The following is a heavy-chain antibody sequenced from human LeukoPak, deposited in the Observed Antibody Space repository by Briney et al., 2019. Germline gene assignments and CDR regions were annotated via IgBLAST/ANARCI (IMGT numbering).Heavy chain of an antibody. CDR2: ISYDGSNK. CDR1: GFTFSSYG. D-gene: IGHD1-26*01. CDR3: AKGPPKWVLPDD. Sequence: GGSLRLSCAASGFTFSSYGMHWVRQAPGKGLEWVAVISYDGSNKYYADSVKGRFTISRDNSKNTLYLQMNSLRAEGTAVYYCAKGPPKWVLPDDGGQGTLVTASS. J-gene: IGHJ4*02. V-gene: IGHV3-30*18.